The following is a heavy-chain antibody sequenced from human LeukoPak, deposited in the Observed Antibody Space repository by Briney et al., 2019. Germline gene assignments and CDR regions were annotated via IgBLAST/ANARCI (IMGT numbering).Heavy chain of an antibody. D-gene: IGHD2-2*01. CDR2: ISSSGSTI. CDR3: ARDHGDCSVTSCAVGPYYYYMDV. Sequence: GGSLRLSCAASGFTFSSYEMNWVRQAPGKGLEWVSYISSSGSTIYYADSVKGRFTISRDNAKNSLYLQLNSLRAEDTAVYYCARDHGDCSVTSCAVGPYYYYMDVWGKGTTVTVSS. V-gene: IGHV3-48*03. CDR1: GFTFSSYE. J-gene: IGHJ6*03.